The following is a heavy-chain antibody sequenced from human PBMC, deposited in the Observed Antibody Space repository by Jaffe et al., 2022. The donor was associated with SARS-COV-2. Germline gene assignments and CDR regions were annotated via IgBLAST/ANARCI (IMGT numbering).Heavy chain of an antibody. CDR3: TRDLHNGGMDV. V-gene: IGHV3-74*01. J-gene: IGHJ6*02. D-gene: IGHD2-8*01. CDR1: GFTFSGHW. CDR2: INKDGRST. Sequence: EVQLVESGGGLVQPGGSLRLSCAVSGFTFSGHWMYWVRQVPGKGLMWVSRINKDGRSTNYADSVKGRFTISRDNAKNTLYLQMNSLRDEDTAVYYCTRDLHNGGMDVWGQGTTVTVSS.